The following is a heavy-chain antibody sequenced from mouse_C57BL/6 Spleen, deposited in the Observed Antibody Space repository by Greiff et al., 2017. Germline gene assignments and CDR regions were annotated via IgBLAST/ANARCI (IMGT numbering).Heavy chain of an antibody. CDR2: INPNNGGT. CDR3: ARYWPQSGGFAY. J-gene: IGHJ3*01. V-gene: IGHV1-18*01. Sequence: VQLQQSGPELVKPGASVKIPCKASGYTFTDYNMDWVKQSHGKSLEWIGDINPNNGGTIYNQKFKGKATLTVDKSSSTAYMELRSLTSEDTAVYYCARYWPQSGGFAYWGQGTLVTVSA. CDR1: GYTFTDYN. D-gene: IGHD1-3*01.